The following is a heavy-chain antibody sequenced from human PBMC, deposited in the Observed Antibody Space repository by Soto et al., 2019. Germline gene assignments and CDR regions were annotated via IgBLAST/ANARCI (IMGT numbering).Heavy chain of an antibody. Sequence: QVQLVQSGAEVKKPGSSVKVSCKASGGTFSSYAISWVRQAPGQGLEWMGGIIPIFGTANYAQKFQGRVTITADESTSTGYMELSSLRSEDTAVYYCARGADYDFWSGSPAYYGMDVWGQGTTVTVSS. D-gene: IGHD3-3*01. J-gene: IGHJ6*02. V-gene: IGHV1-69*01. CDR3: ARGADYDFWSGSPAYYGMDV. CDR2: IIPIFGTA. CDR1: GGTFSSYA.